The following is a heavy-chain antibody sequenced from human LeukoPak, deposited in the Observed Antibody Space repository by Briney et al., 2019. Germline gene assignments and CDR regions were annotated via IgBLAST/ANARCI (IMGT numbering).Heavy chain of an antibody. CDR3: AKPMGDWYFDL. CDR2: SDGGGST. D-gene: IGHD3-16*01. Sequence: GGSPRLSCAASGVTFSSYAMTWVRQAPGKGLEWVSTSDGGGSTYYADSVKGRFTISRDNSKSTLFLQLNSLRAEDTALYYCAKPMGDWYFDLWGRGTLVTVSS. J-gene: IGHJ2*01. V-gene: IGHV3-23*01. CDR1: GVTFSSYA.